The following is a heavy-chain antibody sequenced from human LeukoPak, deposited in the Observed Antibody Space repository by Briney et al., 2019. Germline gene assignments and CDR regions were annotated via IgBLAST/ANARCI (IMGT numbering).Heavy chain of an antibody. V-gene: IGHV1-8*02. CDR1: GYTFTNYT. CDR2: MNPNSGNT. D-gene: IGHD3-9*01. CDR3: ASILYDTERSAFDI. Sequence: ASVKVSCKASGYTFTNYTINWVRLAPGQGLEWMGWMNPNSGNTGYAQKFQGRVTMTRNTSISTAYMELSSLRSEDTAVYYCASILYDTERSAFDIWGQGTMVTVSS. J-gene: IGHJ3*02.